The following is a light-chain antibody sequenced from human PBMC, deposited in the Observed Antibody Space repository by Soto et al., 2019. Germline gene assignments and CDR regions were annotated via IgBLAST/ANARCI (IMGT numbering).Light chain of an antibody. V-gene: IGKV1-39*01. CDR2: AAS. CDR1: QSINSY. CDR3: QQSFSTPRT. J-gene: IGKJ1*01. Sequence: DIQTTQSPSSQSASVGDRVTITCRASQSINSYLNWYQQKPGKAPKLLIYAASSLQSGVPSRFSGSGSETDFTLTITSLQPDHFATYYCQQSFSTPRTFGQGTRVEI.